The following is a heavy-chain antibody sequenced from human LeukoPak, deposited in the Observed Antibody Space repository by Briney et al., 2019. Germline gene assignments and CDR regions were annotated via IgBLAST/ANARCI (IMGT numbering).Heavy chain of an antibody. CDR2: IIPIFGTA. CDR3: ARNLGYCSGGSCYTGRAFDI. D-gene: IGHD2-15*01. Sequence: SVKVSCKASGGTFSSYAISWVRQAPGQGLEWIGRIIPIFGTANYAQKFQGRVTITTDESTSTAYMELSSLRSEDTAVYYCARNLGYCSGGSCYTGRAFDIWGQGTMVTVSS. CDR1: GGTFSSYA. V-gene: IGHV1-69*05. J-gene: IGHJ3*02.